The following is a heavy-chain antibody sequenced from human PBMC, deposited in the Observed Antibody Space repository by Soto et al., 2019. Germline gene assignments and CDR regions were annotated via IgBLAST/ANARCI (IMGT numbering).Heavy chain of an antibody. Sequence: QITLKESGPTLVKPTQTLTLTCTFSGFSLSTSKVGVGWIRQPPGRALEWLALIYWDDVKDYSPSLKSRLTITKDTSKNQVVLTMTNIDPVDTATYYCAHRLPSGSYQFWGQGTLVTVSS. CDR3: AHRLPSGSYQF. CDR2: IYWDDVK. CDR1: GFSLSTSKVG. D-gene: IGHD1-26*01. V-gene: IGHV2-5*02. J-gene: IGHJ4*02.